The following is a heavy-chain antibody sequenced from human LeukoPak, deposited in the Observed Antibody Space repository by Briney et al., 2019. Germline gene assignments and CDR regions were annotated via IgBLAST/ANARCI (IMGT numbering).Heavy chain of an antibody. D-gene: IGHD3-10*01. V-gene: IGHV3-23*01. J-gene: IGHJ5*02. CDR2: ISASGDNT. CDR3: AKGYYGSGTYGWFDP. Sequence: GGSLRLSCAASGFTFSSSGMSWVRQAPGKGLEWVSTISASGDNTYYADSVKGRFTISRDNSKKKLYLQMNSLRAEDTAVCYCAKGYYGSGTYGWFDPWGQGTLVTVSS. CDR1: GFTFSSSG.